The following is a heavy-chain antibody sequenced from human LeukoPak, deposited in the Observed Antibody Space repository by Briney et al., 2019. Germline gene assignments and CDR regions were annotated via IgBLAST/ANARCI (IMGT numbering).Heavy chain of an antibody. V-gene: IGHV3-23*01. CDR1: GFTFSSYA. D-gene: IGHD5-24*01. Sequence: GGSLRLSCAASGFTFSSYAMNWDRQAPGKGLEWVSAISGSGVSTYYADSVKGRFTISRDNSKNMLYLQMNSLRAEDTAVYYCAKDHMRDGYNYGYWYFDLWGRDTLVTVSS. CDR2: ISGSGVST. CDR3: AKDHMRDGYNYGYWYFDL. J-gene: IGHJ2*01.